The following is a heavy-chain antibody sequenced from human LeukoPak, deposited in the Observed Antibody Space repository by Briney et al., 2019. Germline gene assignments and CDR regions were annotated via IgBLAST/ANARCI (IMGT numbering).Heavy chain of an antibody. D-gene: IGHD3-3*01. CDR2: ISGSGGST. CDR1: GFTFSSYA. CDR3: AKDPFGFWSGYWDY. J-gene: IGHJ4*02. V-gene: IGHV3-23*01. Sequence: PGGSLRLSCAASGFTFSSYAMSWVCQAPGKGLEWVSAISGSGGSTYYADSVKGRFTISRDNSKNTLYLQMNSLRAEDTAVYYCAKDPFGFWSGYWDYWGQGTLVTVSS.